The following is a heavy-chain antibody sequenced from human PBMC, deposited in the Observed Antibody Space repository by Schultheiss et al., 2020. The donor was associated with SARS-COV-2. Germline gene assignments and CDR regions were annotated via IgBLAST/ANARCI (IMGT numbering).Heavy chain of an antibody. J-gene: IGHJ3*02. V-gene: IGHV3-11*06. Sequence: GASLRLSCAASGFTFSDYYMSWIRQAPGKGLEWVSYISSSSSYTNYADSVKGRFTISRDNAKNSLYLQMNSLRAEDTAVYYCARLAVCSSTSCHGAFDIWGQGTMVTVSS. CDR2: ISSSSSYT. CDR3: ARLAVCSSTSCHGAFDI. D-gene: IGHD2-2*01. CDR1: GFTFSDYY.